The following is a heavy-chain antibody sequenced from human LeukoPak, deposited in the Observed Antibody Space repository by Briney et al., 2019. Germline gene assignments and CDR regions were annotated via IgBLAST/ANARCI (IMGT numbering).Heavy chain of an antibody. CDR3: ARRPSGSSPYYFDY. D-gene: IGHD1-26*01. CDR1: GFTFSGYW. Sequence: GGSLRLSCAASGFTFSGYWMHWVRHAPGKGLVGVSRINSDGSTTAYADSVKGRFTISRDNAKNTLYLEMNSLRAEDTAVYYCARRPSGSSPYYFDYWGQGTLVTVSS. J-gene: IGHJ4*02. V-gene: IGHV3-74*01. CDR2: INSDGSTT.